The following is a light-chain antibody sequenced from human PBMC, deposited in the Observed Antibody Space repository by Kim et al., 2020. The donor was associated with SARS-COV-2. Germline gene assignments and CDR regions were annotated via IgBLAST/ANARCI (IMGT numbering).Light chain of an antibody. Sequence: TPGERATLSCKGSQSVSSSYLGWYRPKPGQAPRLLIFGASSRATGIPDRFSGSGSGTDFTLTISRLEPEDFAVYYCQQYGSSPLTFGGGTKVDIK. J-gene: IGKJ4*01. CDR3: QQYGSSPLT. CDR2: GAS. CDR1: QSVSSSY. V-gene: IGKV3-20*01.